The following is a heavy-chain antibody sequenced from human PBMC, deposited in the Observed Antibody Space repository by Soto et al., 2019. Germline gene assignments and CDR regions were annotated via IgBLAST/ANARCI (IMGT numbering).Heavy chain of an antibody. CDR3: ARGHDFSFDY. V-gene: IGHV3-7*01. J-gene: IGHJ4*02. D-gene: IGHD1-1*01. CDR2: IKQDGSEK. CDR1: GFTFSNYW. Sequence: PGGSLRLSCAASGFTFSNYWMSWVRQAPGKGLEWEANIKQDGSEKYYVHSVRGRFTASRDNAQSSQYLQMNTLRAEDTAVYYCARGHDFSFDYWGQGVLVNVSS.